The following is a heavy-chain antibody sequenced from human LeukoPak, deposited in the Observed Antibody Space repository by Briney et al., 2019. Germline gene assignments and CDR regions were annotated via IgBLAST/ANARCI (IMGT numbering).Heavy chain of an antibody. CDR3: ARDLRGWFDP. J-gene: IGHJ5*02. V-gene: IGHV4-59*01. D-gene: IGHD3-10*01. CDR2: IYYSGST. Sequence: TSETLSLTCTVSGGSISSYYWSWIRQPPGKGLEWIGYIYYSGSTNYNPSLKSRVTISVDTSKNQFSLKLSSVTAADTAVYYCARDLRGWFDPWGQGTLVTVSS. CDR1: GGSISSYY.